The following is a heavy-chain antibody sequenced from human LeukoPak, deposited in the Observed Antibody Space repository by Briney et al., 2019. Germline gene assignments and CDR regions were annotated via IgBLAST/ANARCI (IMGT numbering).Heavy chain of an antibody. CDR3: ARALTTLTYEGY. Sequence: GGSLRLSCAASGFTFSSYSMNWVRQAPGKGLEWVSSISSSSSYIYYADSVKGRFTISRDNAKNSLYLQMNSLRTEDTAVYYCARALTTLTYEGYWGQGTLVTVSS. D-gene: IGHD1-1*01. CDR1: GFTFSSYS. V-gene: IGHV3-21*01. J-gene: IGHJ4*02. CDR2: ISSSSSYI.